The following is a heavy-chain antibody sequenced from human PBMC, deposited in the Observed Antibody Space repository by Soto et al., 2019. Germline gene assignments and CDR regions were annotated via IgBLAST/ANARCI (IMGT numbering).Heavy chain of an antibody. V-gene: IGHV5-51*01. Sequence: PGESLKISCKGSGYSFTSYWIGWVRQMPGKGLEWKVIIYPGDSDTRYSPSFQGQVTISADKSISTAYLQWSSLKASDTAMYYCATSPKVWFGELSYWGQGTLVTVSS. CDR3: ATSPKVWFGELSY. CDR2: IYPGDSDT. D-gene: IGHD3-10*01. J-gene: IGHJ4*02. CDR1: GYSFTSYW.